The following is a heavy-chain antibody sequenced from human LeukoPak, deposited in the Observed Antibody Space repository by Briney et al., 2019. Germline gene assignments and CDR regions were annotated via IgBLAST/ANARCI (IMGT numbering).Heavy chain of an antibody. CDR3: ARGSLTSPYYYMDV. CDR2: ISYSGST. J-gene: IGHJ6*03. CDR1: GGSISSYY. Sequence: PSETLSLTCTVSGGSISSYYWSWIRQPPGKGLEWIGYISYSGSTNYNPSLTSRVTMSVDTSKNHFSLKLTSMTPADTAVYYCARGSLTSPYYYMDVWGKGTTVTVSS. V-gene: IGHV4-59*01.